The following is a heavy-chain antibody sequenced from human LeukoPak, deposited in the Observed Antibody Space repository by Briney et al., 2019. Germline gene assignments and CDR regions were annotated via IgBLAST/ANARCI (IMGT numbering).Heavy chain of an antibody. Sequence: GGSLRLSCVASGFPFSSYWMTWVRQAPGKGLEWVANIKQDGSKKSYVDSVKGRFTISRDNAKNSLYLQMNSLRAEDTAIYYCTRVGYIDEGIDYWGQGTLVTVAS. CDR2: IKQDGSKK. CDR1: GFPFSSYW. V-gene: IGHV3-7*04. J-gene: IGHJ4*02. D-gene: IGHD5-24*01. CDR3: TRVGYIDEGIDY.